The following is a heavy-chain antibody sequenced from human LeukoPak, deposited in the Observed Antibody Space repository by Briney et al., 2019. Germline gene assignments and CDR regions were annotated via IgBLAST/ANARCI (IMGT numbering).Heavy chain of an antibody. CDR3: ARVGYSGYDYDY. CDR1: GFPFSSYA. V-gene: IGHV3-23*01. Sequence: GGSLRLSCEASGFPFSSYAMSWVRQAPGKGLEWVSVISGSGDSTYYADSVEGRCTSSRDNSKDALYLQMNSLRAEATAVYYCARVGYSGYDYDYWGQGTLVTVSS. J-gene: IGHJ4*02. CDR2: ISGSGDST. D-gene: IGHD5-12*01.